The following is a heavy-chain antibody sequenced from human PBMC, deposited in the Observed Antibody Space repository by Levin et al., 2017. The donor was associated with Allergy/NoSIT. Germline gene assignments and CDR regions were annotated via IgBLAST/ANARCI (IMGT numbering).Heavy chain of an antibody. V-gene: IGHV3-9*01. CDR3: SKGADKYGNLYWYFDL. D-gene: IGHD4-23*01. J-gene: IGHJ2*01. Sequence: SLKISCAASGFNFDDYAMHWVRQVPGEGLEWVSGISWNSATVEYADSLKGRITISRDNAKNSLYLQINSLRIEDTAFYYCSKGADKYGNLYWYFDLWGRGTLVTVSS. CDR2: ISWNSATV. CDR1: GFNFDDYA.